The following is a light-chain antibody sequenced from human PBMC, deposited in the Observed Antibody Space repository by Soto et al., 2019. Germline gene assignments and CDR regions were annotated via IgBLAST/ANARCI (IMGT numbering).Light chain of an antibody. J-gene: IGKJ1*01. CDR2: GAS. CDR3: QQYGSSPRT. Sequence: EIVMTQSPATLSVSPGERATLSCRASQSVSSNLAWYQQKPGQAPRLLIYGASSRATGIPDRFIGSGSGTDFTLTISRLEPEDFAVYCCQQYGSSPRTFGQGTKVDIK. V-gene: IGKV3-20*01. CDR1: QSVSSN.